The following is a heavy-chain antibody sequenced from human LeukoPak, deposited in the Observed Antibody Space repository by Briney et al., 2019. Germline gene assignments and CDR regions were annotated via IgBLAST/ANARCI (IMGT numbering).Heavy chain of an antibody. CDR3: ARLRVRSSYAFDI. J-gene: IGHJ3*02. V-gene: IGHV3-66*02. Sequence: GGSLRLSCAASGFTFSSYSMNWVRQAPGKGLEWVSVIYSGGSTYYADSVKGRFTISRDNSKNTLYLQMNSLRAEDTAVYYCARLRVRSSYAFDIWGQGTMVTVSS. CDR2: IYSGGST. CDR1: GFTFSSYS. D-gene: IGHD6-6*01.